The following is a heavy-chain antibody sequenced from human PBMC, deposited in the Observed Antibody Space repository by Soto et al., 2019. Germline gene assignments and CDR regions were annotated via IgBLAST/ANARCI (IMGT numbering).Heavy chain of an antibody. Sequence: QLQLQESGPGLVKPSETLSLTCTVSGGSISSSSYYWGWIRQPPGKGLEWIGSIYYSGSTYYNPSLKSRVTISVDTSKNQFSLNLSSVTAADTAVYYCARAYSSSWSDYWGQGTLVTVSS. CDR3: ARAYSSSWSDY. D-gene: IGHD6-13*01. CDR1: GGSISSSSYY. J-gene: IGHJ4*02. V-gene: IGHV4-39*01. CDR2: IYYSGST.